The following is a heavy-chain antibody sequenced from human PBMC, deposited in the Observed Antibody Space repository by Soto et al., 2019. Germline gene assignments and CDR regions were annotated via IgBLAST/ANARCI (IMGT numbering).Heavy chain of an antibody. Sequence: GASVKVSCKASGYTFTSCAMHWVRQAPGQRLEWMGWIIPILGIANYAQKFQGRVTITADKSTSTAYMELSSLRSEDTAVYYCARDRHQHAVDYFDYWGQGTLVTVSS. CDR3: ARDRHQHAVDYFDY. CDR2: IIPILGIA. J-gene: IGHJ4*02. CDR1: GYTFTSCA. V-gene: IGHV1-69*10.